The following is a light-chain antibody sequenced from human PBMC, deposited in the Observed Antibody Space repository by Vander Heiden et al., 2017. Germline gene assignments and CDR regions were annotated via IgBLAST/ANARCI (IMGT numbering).Light chain of an antibody. Sequence: SFDLTQPHSVSVSPGQTATITCSGDDLGQRFPSWYQQKPGQSPVSVIYQDNKRPSGIPERFSGSSSGNTATLTITGTQTMDEADYYCQAWDSSAGQVFGTGTKVTVL. CDR2: QDN. CDR3: QAWDSSAGQV. J-gene: IGLJ1*01. V-gene: IGLV3-1*01. CDR1: DLGQRF.